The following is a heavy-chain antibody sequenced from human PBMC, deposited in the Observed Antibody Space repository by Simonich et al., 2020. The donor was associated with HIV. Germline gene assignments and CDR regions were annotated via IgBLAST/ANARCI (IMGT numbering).Heavy chain of an antibody. CDR3: ARRDRELILYFDY. V-gene: IGHV4-34*04. D-gene: IGHD3-3*01. CDR1: GGSFSGYY. J-gene: IGHJ4*02. CDR2: INHSVIT. Sequence: QVQLQQWGAGLLKPSETLSLTCAVYGGSFSGYYCSWIRQPPGKGLEWIWEINHSVITNDKSSLNSRATISVDKSKNQFSLKLSSVTAADTAIYYCARRDRELILYFDYWGQGNLVTVSS.